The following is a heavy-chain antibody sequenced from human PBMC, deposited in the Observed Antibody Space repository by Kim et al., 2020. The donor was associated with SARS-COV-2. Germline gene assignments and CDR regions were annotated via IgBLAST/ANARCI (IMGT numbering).Heavy chain of an antibody. V-gene: IGHV3-48*02. Sequence: GGSLRLSCAASGFTFSSYSMNWVRQAPGKGLEWVSYISSSSSTIYYADSVKGRFTISRDNAKNSLYLQMNSLRDEDTAVYYCARDKKLVVPAAMDRKGRDYYYYFAGDVCGQGTTVTVSS. CDR3: ARDKKLVVPAAMDRKGRDYYYYFAGDV. D-gene: IGHD2-2*01. J-gene: IGHJ6*02. CDR1: GFTFSSYS. CDR2: ISSSSSTI.